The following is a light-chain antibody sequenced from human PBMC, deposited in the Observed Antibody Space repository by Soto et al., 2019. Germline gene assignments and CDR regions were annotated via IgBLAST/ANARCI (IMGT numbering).Light chain of an antibody. CDR3: QTWGTGIQV. V-gene: IGLV4-69*01. Sequence: QAVVTQSPSASASLGASVKLTCTLSSGHSSYAIAWHQQQPERGPRYLMRLNSDGRHSKGDGIPDRFSGSSSGAERYLTISSLQSEDEADYYCQTWGTGIQVFGGGTKVTVL. CDR1: SGHSSYA. J-gene: IGLJ3*02. CDR2: LNSDGRH.